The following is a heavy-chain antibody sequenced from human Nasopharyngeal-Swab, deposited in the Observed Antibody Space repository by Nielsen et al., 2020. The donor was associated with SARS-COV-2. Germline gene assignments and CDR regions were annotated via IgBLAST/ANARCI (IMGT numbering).Heavy chain of an antibody. CDR2: INAGNGNT. J-gene: IGHJ4*02. CDR3: ARGGSSGSGHN. V-gene: IGHV1-3*01. Sequence: ASVKVSCKASGYTFTSYAMHWVRQAPGQRLEWMGWINAGNGNTNYAQKLQGRVTMTTDTSTSTAYMELRSLRSDDTAVYYCARGGSSGSGHNWGQGTLVTVSS. D-gene: IGHD1-26*01. CDR1: GYTFTSYA.